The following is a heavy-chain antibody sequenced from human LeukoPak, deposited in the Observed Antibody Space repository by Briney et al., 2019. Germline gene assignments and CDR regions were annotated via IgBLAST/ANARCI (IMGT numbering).Heavy chain of an antibody. CDR3: AKDRSIGTYYTFDH. CDR2: ISASAAMT. D-gene: IGHD1-26*01. V-gene: IGHV3-23*01. CDR1: AFTFSNYA. Sequence: PGGSLRLSCAASAFTFSNYAMTWVRQAPGKGLEWVSSISASAAMTYYADSVRGRFTVSRDNSNNTLYLQMSSLTAADTAVYYCAKDRSIGTYYTFDHWGQGTLVTVSS. J-gene: IGHJ4*02.